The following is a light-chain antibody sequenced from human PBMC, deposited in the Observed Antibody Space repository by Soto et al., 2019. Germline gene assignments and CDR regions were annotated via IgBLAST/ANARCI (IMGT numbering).Light chain of an antibody. CDR2: EVS. J-gene: IGLJ1*01. CDR1: SGDVGGYNY. CDR3: SSYAGSNNDV. V-gene: IGLV2-8*01. Sequence: QSVLTQPTSASGSPGQSVTISCTGTSGDVGGYNYVSWYQQHPGKAPTLMIFEVSERPSGVPDRFSASKSGNTASLTVSGLQAEDEADYYCSSYAGSNNDVFGTGTKLTVL.